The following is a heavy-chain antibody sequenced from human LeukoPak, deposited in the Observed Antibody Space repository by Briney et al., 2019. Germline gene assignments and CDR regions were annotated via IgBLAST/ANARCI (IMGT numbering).Heavy chain of an antibody. J-gene: IGHJ6*02. CDR1: GYSFKNYW. CDR3: ARQGFVASYGVDV. V-gene: IGHV5-51*01. Sequence: GESLKISRKGPGYSFKNYWIAWVRQMPGKGLEWMGIIYPGDSNTRYNPSFQGQVTISADKSISTAYLQWSSLKASDTAEYYCARQGFVASYGVDVWGQGTTVTVSS. CDR2: IYPGDSNT.